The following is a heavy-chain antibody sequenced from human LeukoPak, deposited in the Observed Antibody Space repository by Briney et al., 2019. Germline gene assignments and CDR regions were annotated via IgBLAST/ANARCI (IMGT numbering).Heavy chain of an antibody. D-gene: IGHD6-13*01. CDR1: GFTFSSYA. CDR3: AKVVEDSWQDFDY. CDR2: ISGSGGST. Sequence: GGSLRLSCSASGFTFSSYAMLWVRQAPGKELDWVSAISGSGGSTYYAASVKGWFTISRDNSKNTLYLQMNSLRAEDTAVYYCAKVVEDSWQDFDYWGQGTLVTVSS. J-gene: IGHJ4*02. V-gene: IGHV3-23*01.